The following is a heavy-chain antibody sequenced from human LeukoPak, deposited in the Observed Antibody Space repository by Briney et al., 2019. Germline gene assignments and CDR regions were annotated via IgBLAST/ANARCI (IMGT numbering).Heavy chain of an antibody. V-gene: IGHV4-4*02. J-gene: IGHJ5*02. CDR2: IYHSGST. D-gene: IGHD4-11*01. CDR3: ARERAYDYSNYGFDP. CDR1: GGSISSSNW. Sequence: SETLSLTCAVSGGSISSSNWWSWVRQPPGKGLEWIGEIYHSGSTNYNPSLKSRVTISVDTSKNQFSLKLSSVTAADTAVYYCARERAYDYSNYGFDPWGQGTLVTVSS.